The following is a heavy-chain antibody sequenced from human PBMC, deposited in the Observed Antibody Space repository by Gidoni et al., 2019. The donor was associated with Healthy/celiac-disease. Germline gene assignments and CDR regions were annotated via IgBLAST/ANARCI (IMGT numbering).Heavy chain of an antibody. CDR1: GYTFTGYY. CDR3: ARDKESGSYSY. D-gene: IGHD1-26*01. CDR2: INPNSGGT. Sequence: QVQLVQSGAKVKTPGASVKVSCKASGYTFTGYYLHWVRRAPGQGREWMGWINPNSGGTNYAQEIQGRVTMTRDTSISIAYMGLSRMRADDTAVYYCARDKESGSYSYWGQGTLVTVSS. V-gene: IGHV1-2*02. J-gene: IGHJ4*02.